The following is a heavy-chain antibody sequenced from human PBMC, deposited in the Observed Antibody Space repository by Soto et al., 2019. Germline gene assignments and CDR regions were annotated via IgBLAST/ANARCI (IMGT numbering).Heavy chain of an antibody. Sequence: QVQLVQSGVEVKKPGASVKVSCKASGYTFTSYGISWVRQAPGLGLEWMGWISAYNGNTNYAQKLQDRVTMTTDTSTGTADLELRSLRSDDTAVYYCASGGLGSDHTWEYWGQGTLVTVSS. CDR2: ISAYNGNT. CDR1: GYTFTSYG. D-gene: IGHD7-27*01. V-gene: IGHV1-18*01. CDR3: ASGGLGSDHTWEY. J-gene: IGHJ4*02.